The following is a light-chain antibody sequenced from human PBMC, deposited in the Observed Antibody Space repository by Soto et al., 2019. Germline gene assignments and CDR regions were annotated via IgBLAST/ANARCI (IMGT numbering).Light chain of an antibody. V-gene: IGKV1-39*01. CDR1: QSITTY. CDR3: QQSYGTPWT. Sequence: DIQMTQSPSSLSASVGDRVTVTCRASQSITTYLNWYQQKPGKAPKLLIYAASSLQSEVPSRFSGSGSGTDFTLTITSLQPEDFATYICQQSYGTPWTFGQGTKVEIK. CDR2: AAS. J-gene: IGKJ1*01.